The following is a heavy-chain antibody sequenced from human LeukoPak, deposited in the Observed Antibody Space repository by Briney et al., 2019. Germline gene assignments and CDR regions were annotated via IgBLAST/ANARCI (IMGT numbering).Heavy chain of an antibody. V-gene: IGHV4-34*01. D-gene: IGHD1-7*01. CDR1: GGSFSGYY. J-gene: IGHJ4*02. Sequence: SETLSLTCAVYGGSFSGYYWSWIRQPPGKGLEWIGEINHSGSTNYNPSLKSRVTISVDTSKNQFSLKLSSVTAADTAVYYCARADSGNYFSYYFDYWGQGTLVTVSS. CDR2: INHSGST. CDR3: ARADSGNYFSYYFDY.